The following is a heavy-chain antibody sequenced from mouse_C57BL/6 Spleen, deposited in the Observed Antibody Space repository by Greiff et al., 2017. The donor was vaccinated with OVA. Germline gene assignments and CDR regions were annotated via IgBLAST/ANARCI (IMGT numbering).Heavy chain of an antibody. CDR1: GFSFNTYA. D-gene: IGHD1-1*01. V-gene: IGHV10-1*01. CDR3: VRQNYGSSSWFAY. CDR2: IRRKSNNYAT. J-gene: IGHJ3*01. Sequence: EVQGVESGGGLVQPKGSLKLSCAASGFSFNTYAMNWVRQAHGKGLEWVGRIRRKSNNYATNYADSVKDRFTISRDDSESMLYLQMNNLKTEDTAMYYCVRQNYGSSSWFAYWGQGTLVTVSA.